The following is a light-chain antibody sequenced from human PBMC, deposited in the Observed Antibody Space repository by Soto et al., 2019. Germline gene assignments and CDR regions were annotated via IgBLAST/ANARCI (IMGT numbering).Light chain of an antibody. V-gene: IGKV1-5*01. CDR3: QQYHTDWT. Sequence: DIQMTQSPSTLSASVGDTVTITCRASESIDNWLAWYQQKPGKAPKLLIFAASTLIRGVPSRFSGRGSVTEFTLTISSLQVDDYATFYCQQYHTDWTCGQGTKVEIK. J-gene: IGKJ1*01. CDR2: AAS. CDR1: ESIDNW.